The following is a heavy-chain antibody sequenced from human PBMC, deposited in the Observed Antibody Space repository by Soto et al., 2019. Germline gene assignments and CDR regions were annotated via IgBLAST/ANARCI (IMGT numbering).Heavy chain of an antibody. CDR2: IYSSGTT. V-gene: IGHV4-4*07. Sequence: SETLSLTCKVSGGSISGYYWSWIRQSAGKGLEWIGRIYSSGTTAYSPSLRSRLTMSVDTSKNQFSLKVTSVTAADTAVYYCVRVGAVATNGGYFDYWGQGALVTVSS. CDR3: VRVGAVATNGGYFDY. J-gene: IGHJ4*02. D-gene: IGHD6-19*01. CDR1: GGSISGYY.